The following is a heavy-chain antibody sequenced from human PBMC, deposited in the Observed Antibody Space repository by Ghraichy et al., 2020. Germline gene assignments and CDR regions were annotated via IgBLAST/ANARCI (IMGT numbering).Heavy chain of an antibody. CDR1: GGYISSYY. J-gene: IGHJ4*02. D-gene: IGHD6-13*01. V-gene: IGHV4-59*08. Sequence: SETLSLECTVSGGYISSYYWSWIRQPPGTRLEWIGYISYTGFTNYNPSLKSRVTISVDTSNNQFSLKLSSVTAADTAVYYCARHEPYSSNWADFDYWGQGALVTVSS. CDR2: ISYTGFT. CDR3: ARHEPYSSNWADFDY.